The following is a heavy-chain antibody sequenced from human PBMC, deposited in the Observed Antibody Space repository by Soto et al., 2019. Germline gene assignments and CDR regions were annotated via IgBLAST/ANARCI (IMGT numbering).Heavy chain of an antibody. CDR2: ISGSGGST. J-gene: IGHJ2*01. V-gene: IGHV3-23*01. CDR3: AKDPSGYCTNGVCYPDWYFDL. CDR1: GFTISSYA. D-gene: IGHD2-8*01. Sequence: EVQLLESGGGLVQPGGSLRLSCAASGFTISSYAMSWVRQAPGKGLEWVSAISGSGGSTYYADSVKGRFTISRDNSKNTLYLQMNSLRAEDTAVYYCAKDPSGYCTNGVCYPDWYFDLWGRGTLVTVSS.